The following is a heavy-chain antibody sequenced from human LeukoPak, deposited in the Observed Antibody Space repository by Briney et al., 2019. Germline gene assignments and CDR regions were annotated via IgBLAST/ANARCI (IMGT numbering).Heavy chain of an antibody. V-gene: IGHV6-1*01. Sequence: SQTLSLTCAISGDSVSSNSAAWNWIRQSPSRGLEWLGRTYYRSKWYNDYAVSVKSRITINPDTSKNQFSLQLNSVTPEDTAVYYCARVGYYDFWSGYYDPGAFDIWGQGTMVTVSS. D-gene: IGHD3-3*01. CDR2: TYYRSKWYN. CDR1: GDSVSSNSAA. J-gene: IGHJ3*02. CDR3: ARVGYYDFWSGYYDPGAFDI.